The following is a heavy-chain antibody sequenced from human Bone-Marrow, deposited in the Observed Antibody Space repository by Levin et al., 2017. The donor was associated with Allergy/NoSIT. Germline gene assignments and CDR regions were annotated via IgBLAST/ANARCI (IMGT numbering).Heavy chain of an antibody. Sequence: GGSLRLSCAASGFTFSSYAMHWVRQAPGKGLEWVAVISYDGSNKYYADSVKGRFTISRDNSKNTLYLQMNSLRAEDTAVYYCARVHDIVVVPAAKGRSSGMDVWGQGTTVTVSS. J-gene: IGHJ6*02. CDR1: GFTFSSYA. V-gene: IGHV3-30-3*01. CDR2: ISYDGSNK. D-gene: IGHD2-2*01. CDR3: ARVHDIVVVPAAKGRSSGMDV.